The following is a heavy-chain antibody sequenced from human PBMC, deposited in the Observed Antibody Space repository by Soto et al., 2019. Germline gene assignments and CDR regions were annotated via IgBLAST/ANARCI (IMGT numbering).Heavy chain of an antibody. Sequence: EVQLVESGGGLVQPGGSLRLSCAASGFTFSSYSMNWVRQAPGKGLEWVSYISSSSSTIYYAHSVKDRFTISRDNAKNSLYLQMNSLRAEDTAVYYCARDPPDGYSSGWTEYFQHSGQGTLVTVSS. CDR3: ARDPPDGYSSGWTEYFQH. CDR2: ISSSSSTI. D-gene: IGHD6-19*01. J-gene: IGHJ1*01. V-gene: IGHV3-48*01. CDR1: GFTFSSYS.